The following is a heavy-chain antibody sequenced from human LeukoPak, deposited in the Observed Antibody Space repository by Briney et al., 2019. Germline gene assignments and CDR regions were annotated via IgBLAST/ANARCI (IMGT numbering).Heavy chain of an antibody. CDR3: AKIVLGGETYYYDSSGYYFDY. Sequence: GGSLRLSCAASGFTFSSYSMNWVRQAPGKGLEWVAVISYDGSNKYYADSVKGRFTISRDNSKNTLYLQMNSLRAEDTAVYYCAKIVLGGETYYYDSSGYYFDYWGQGTLVTVSS. J-gene: IGHJ4*02. V-gene: IGHV3-30*18. D-gene: IGHD3-22*01. CDR2: ISYDGSNK. CDR1: GFTFSSYS.